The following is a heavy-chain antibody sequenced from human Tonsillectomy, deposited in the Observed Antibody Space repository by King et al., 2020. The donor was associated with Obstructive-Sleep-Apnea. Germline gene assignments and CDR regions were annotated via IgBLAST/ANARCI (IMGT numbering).Heavy chain of an antibody. CDR2: INAGNGNT. CDR1: GYTFTTYA. Sequence: QLVQSGAEVKKPGASVKVSCKASGYTFTTYAMHWVRQAPGQRLEWMGWINAGNGNTKYSQKFQGRVTITRDTSASTAYMELSSLRSEDTAVYYCATPNPYISSWYLFDYWGQGALVTVSS. CDR3: ATPNPYISSWYLFDY. V-gene: IGHV1-3*01. J-gene: IGHJ4*02. D-gene: IGHD6-13*01.